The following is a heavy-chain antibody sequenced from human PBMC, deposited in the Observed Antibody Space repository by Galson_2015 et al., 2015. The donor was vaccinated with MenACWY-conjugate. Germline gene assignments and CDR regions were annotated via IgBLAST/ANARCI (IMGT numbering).Heavy chain of an antibody. Sequence: PGKVSCKASGYPFTAYFIHWVRQAPGHGLQWMGWIDPKSGGANYAQNFQVRVTMTRDTSISTAYMDLSSLRSDDTAVYYCTRDRHPPSAPFDYWGQGTLVTVSS. CDR3: TRDRHPPSAPFDY. CDR1: GYPFTAYF. D-gene: IGHD2-2*01. J-gene: IGHJ4*02. V-gene: IGHV1-2*02. CDR2: IDPKSGGA.